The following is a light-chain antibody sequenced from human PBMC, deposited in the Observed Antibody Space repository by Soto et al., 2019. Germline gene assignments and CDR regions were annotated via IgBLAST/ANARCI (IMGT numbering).Light chain of an antibody. J-gene: IGKJ4*01. CDR3: QQHADYPIT. Sequence: DIQMTQSPSTLSASIGATVTLTCLASHNIDTWLAWFQQKPGKAPNLLIYKASTLEAGVPLRFSGSASGTEFTLTISSLQPDDFATYYCQQHADYPITFGGGTKVDI. CDR2: KAS. V-gene: IGKV1-5*03. CDR1: HNIDTW.